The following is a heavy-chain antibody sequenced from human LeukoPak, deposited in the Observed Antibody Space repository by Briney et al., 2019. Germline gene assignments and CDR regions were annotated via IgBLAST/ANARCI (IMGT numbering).Heavy chain of an antibody. CDR1: GFTFSSYW. CDR2: IKQDGSEK. J-gene: IGHJ4*02. CDR3: ASITRRYCSSTGCYSY. Sequence: TGGSLRLSCAASGFTFSSYWMSWVRQAPGKGLEWVANIKQDGSEKYYVDSVKGRFTISRDNAKNSLYLQMNSLRAEATAAYYCASITRRYCSSTGCYSYWGAGTLVTVSS. D-gene: IGHD2-2*01. V-gene: IGHV3-7*01.